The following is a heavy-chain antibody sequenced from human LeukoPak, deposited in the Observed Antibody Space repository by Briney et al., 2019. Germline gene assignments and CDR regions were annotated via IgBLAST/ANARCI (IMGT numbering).Heavy chain of an antibody. Sequence: GGALRLSCAASGFTFSNYSMNWVRQAPGKGLEWVSSIISRSGYIHYADSVKGRFTISRDNAKNSLYLQMNSLRAEDTALYYCAKDRGGSSQLGDAFDVWGQGTMVSVSS. CDR3: AKDRGGSSQLGDAFDV. J-gene: IGHJ3*01. CDR1: GFTFSNYS. D-gene: IGHD2-15*01. CDR2: IISRSGYI. V-gene: IGHV3-21*04.